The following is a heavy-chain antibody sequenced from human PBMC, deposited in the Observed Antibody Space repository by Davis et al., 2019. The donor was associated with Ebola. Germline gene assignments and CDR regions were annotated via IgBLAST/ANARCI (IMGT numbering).Heavy chain of an antibody. D-gene: IGHD3-3*01. CDR2: IVGSGVIT. CDR1: GFTFSDYA. CDR3: AKVGEYYDFWSGYSPFDY. V-gene: IGHV3-23*01. Sequence: GESLKISCAASGFTFSDYAMHWVRQAPGKGLEWVSAIVGSGVITYYTDSVKGRFTISRDNSKNTLYLQMNSLRAEDTAVYYCAKVGEYYDFWSGYSPFDYWGQGTLVTVSS. J-gene: IGHJ4*02.